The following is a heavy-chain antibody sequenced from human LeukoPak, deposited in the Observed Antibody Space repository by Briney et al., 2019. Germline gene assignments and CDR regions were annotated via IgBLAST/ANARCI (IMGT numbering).Heavy chain of an antibody. Sequence: GGSLRLSCAASGFTFNTYAMSWVRHAPGKGLEWLSGINGGGGSTYYADSVKGRFTISRDNSHNTLYLQMNSLRAEDTAIYYCAKDRSASGSYYPDYWGQGTLVTVSS. J-gene: IGHJ4*02. CDR3: AKDRSASGSYYPDY. V-gene: IGHV3-23*01. CDR2: INGGGGST. D-gene: IGHD3-10*01. CDR1: GFTFNTYA.